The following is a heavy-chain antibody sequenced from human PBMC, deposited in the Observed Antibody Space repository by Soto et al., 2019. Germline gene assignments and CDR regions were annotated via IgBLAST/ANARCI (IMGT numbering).Heavy chain of an antibody. Sequence: QVQLVQSGAEVKKPGASVKVSCKTSGYTFTSYHISWVRQAPGQGLEWMGWISAYNTNTNYAQKFQGRVTMTTDTLARTAYMELRSLRSDDPAVYYCALDTPPTDDWGQGTLVTVSS. CDR3: ALDTPPTDD. V-gene: IGHV1-18*01. CDR2: ISAYNTNT. J-gene: IGHJ4*02. CDR1: GYTFTSYH.